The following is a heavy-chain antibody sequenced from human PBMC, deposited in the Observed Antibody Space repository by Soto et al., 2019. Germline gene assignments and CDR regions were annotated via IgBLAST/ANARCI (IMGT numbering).Heavy chain of an antibody. J-gene: IGHJ4*02. D-gene: IGHD2-15*01. CDR3: ARARLDIVVVVASYYFDY. V-gene: IGHV4-31*03. CDR1: GGSISSGGYY. Sequence: PSETLSLTCTVSGGSISSGGYYWSWIRQHPGKGLEWIGYIYYSGSTYYNPSLKSRVTISVDTSKNQFSLKLSSVTAADTAVYYCARARLDIVVVVASYYFDYWGQGTLVTVSS. CDR2: IYYSGST.